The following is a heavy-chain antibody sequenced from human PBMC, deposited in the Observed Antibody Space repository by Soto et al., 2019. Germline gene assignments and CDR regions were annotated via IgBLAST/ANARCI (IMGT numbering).Heavy chain of an antibody. CDR1: GFTFSSYA. D-gene: IGHD6-13*01. V-gene: IGHV3-30-3*01. CDR3: ARDRRRYSSSWYELDY. CDR2: ISYDGSNK. J-gene: IGHJ4*02. Sequence: QVQLVESGGGVVQPGRSLRLSCAASGFTFSSYAMHWVRQAPGKGLEWVAVISYDGSNKYYADSVKGRFTISRDNSKNTLYLQMNSLRAEDTAVYYCARDRRRYSSSWYELDYWGQGTLVTVSS.